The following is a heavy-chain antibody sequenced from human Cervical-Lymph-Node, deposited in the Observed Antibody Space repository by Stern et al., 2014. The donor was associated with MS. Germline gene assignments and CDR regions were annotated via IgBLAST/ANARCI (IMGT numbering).Heavy chain of an antibody. D-gene: IGHD3-3*01. Sequence: QLVESGPEVKKPGTSVKVSCKTSGFTFGSSAIQWVRQARGQRPEWIGWIVVCSGDTKYAQKFQERVTISLDMSTTPASKGLCSLGPDDPAVYYCAALGCQDNICSRRFFLYGMDVWGQGTTVTVSS. CDR3: AALGCQDNICSRRFFLYGMDV. V-gene: IGHV1-58*02. J-gene: IGHJ6*02. CDR1: GFTFGSSA. CDR2: IVVCSGDT.